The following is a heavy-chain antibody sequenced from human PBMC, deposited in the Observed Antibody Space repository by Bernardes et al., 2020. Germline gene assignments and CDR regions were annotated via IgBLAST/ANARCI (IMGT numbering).Heavy chain of an antibody. Sequence: SETLSLTCAVYGGSFSGSYWSWIRQPPGPGLEWIGEINHSGSTNYNPSLKSRVTISVDTSKNQFSLKLSSVTAADTAVYYCARTMTTGAFDIWGQGTMVTGSS. J-gene: IGHJ3*02. CDR2: INHSGST. CDR3: ARTMTTGAFDI. CDR1: GGSFSGSY. V-gene: IGHV4-34*01. D-gene: IGHD4-17*01.